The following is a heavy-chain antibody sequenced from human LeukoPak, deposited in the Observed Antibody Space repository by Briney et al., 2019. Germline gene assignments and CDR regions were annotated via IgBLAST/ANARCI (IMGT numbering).Heavy chain of an antibody. CDR3: ARGSSTSDYYMDV. CDR2: IYYSGST. J-gene: IGHJ6*03. D-gene: IGHD2-2*01. CDR1: GGSISTYD. Sequence: SETLSLTCTVSGGSISTYDWSWIRQPPGKGLEGIGYIYYSGSTSYNPSLKSRVTISVDTSKNQFSLKLSSVTAADTAVYYCARGSSTSDYYMDVWGKGTTVTVSS. V-gene: IGHV4-59*01.